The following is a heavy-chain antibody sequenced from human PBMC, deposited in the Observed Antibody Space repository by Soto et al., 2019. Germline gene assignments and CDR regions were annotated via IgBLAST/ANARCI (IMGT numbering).Heavy chain of an antibody. V-gene: IGHV3-23*01. Sequence: PGGSLRLSCAASGFTFSSSAMSWVRQSPGKGLEWVSAISGSGGSTYYADSWKGRFTISRDNTKNTLYLQMNSLRAEDTAVYYCAKGLDWFDPWGQGTLVTVSA. CDR3: AKGLDWFDP. J-gene: IGHJ5*02. D-gene: IGHD6-6*01. CDR2: ISGSGGST. CDR1: GFTFSSSA.